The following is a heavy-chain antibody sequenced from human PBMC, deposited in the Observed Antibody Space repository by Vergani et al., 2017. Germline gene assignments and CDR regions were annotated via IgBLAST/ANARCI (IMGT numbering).Heavy chain of an antibody. CDR2: ISWNSGSI. Sequence: EVQLVESGGGLVQPGRSLRLSCAASGFTFDDYAMHWVRQAPGKGLEWVSGISWNSGSIGYADSVKGRFTISRDNAKNSLYLQMNSLRAEDTALYYCAKCALLHAFDIWGQGTMVTVSS. CDR3: AKCALLHAFDI. V-gene: IGHV3-9*01. D-gene: IGHD2-15*01. J-gene: IGHJ3*02. CDR1: GFTFDDYA.